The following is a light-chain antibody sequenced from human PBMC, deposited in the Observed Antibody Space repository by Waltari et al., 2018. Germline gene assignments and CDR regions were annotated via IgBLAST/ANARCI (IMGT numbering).Light chain of an antibody. J-gene: IGLJ2*01. V-gene: IGLV2-23*01. CDR1: SIDIGSYNL. CDR2: EGT. Sequence: HSALTQPASVSGSPGQSITISCTGTSIDIGSYNLVSWYQHYPGKAPRLMIFEGTKRPSGLSNRFSGSKSGNTASLTISGLQAEDEADYYCCSYAGSNTVIFGGGTKLTVL. CDR3: CSYAGSNTVI.